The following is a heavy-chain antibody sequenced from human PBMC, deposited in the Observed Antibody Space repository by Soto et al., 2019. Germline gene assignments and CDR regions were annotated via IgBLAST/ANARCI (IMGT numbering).Heavy chain of an antibody. J-gene: IGHJ4*02. CDR3: VRSSMVRGVIIPRTLF. Sequence: QVQLVESGGGLVKPGGSLRLSCASSGFIFSDYYMSWIGQAPGKGLEWVSYISNNQSSTNYADSVKGRFTISRDNAKNSLYLQMNSLRAEDTAVYYCVRSSMVRGVIIPRTLFWGQGTLVTVSS. CDR2: ISNNQSST. D-gene: IGHD3-10*01. V-gene: IGHV3-11*05. CDR1: GFIFSDYY.